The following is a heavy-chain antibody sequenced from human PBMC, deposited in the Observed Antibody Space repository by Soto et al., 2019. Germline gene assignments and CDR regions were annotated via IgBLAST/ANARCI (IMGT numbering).Heavy chain of an antibody. V-gene: IGHV5-51*01. J-gene: IGHJ4*02. D-gene: IGHD1-26*01. Sequence: PGESLKISCKGSVYSFTNYWIGWVRQMPGKGLEWMGIFYPGDSDTRYSPSFQGQVTISADKSISTAYLQWSSLKASDTAMYYCASPKSGSYYGFDYWGQGTLVTVSS. CDR3: ASPKSGSYYGFDY. CDR2: FYPGDSDT. CDR1: VYSFTNYW.